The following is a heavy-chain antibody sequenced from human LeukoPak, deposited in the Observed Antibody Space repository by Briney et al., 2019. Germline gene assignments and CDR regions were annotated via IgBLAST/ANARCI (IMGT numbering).Heavy chain of an antibody. CDR3: VRSMKPYYYDSSGYYSGYGMDV. Sequence: GGSLRLSCAASGFTFSIYSMNWVRRAPGKGLEWVSSISSRSRYIYYADSMEGRFTISRDNAKNSLYLQMNSLRAEDTAVYYCVRSMKPYYYDSSGYYSGYGMDVWGQGTTVTVSS. CDR1: GFTFSIYS. CDR2: ISSRSRYI. J-gene: IGHJ6*02. D-gene: IGHD3-22*01. V-gene: IGHV3-21*01.